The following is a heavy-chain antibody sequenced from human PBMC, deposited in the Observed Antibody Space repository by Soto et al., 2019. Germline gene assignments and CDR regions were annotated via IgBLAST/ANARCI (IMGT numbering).Heavy chain of an antibody. Sequence: ASVKVSCKASGYTLTSYYMHWVRQAPGQGLEWMGIINPSGGSTSYAQKYQGRVTMTRDTSTSTVYMELSSLRSEDTAVYYCAIDHRGIGYCSGGSCYSGFDYWGRGTLVTVSS. CDR1: GYTLTSYY. CDR2: INPSGGST. D-gene: IGHD2-15*01. J-gene: IGHJ4*02. CDR3: AIDHRGIGYCSGGSCYSGFDY. V-gene: IGHV1-46*01.